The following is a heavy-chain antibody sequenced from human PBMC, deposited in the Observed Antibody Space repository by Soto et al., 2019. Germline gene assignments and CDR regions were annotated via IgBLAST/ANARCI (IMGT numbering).Heavy chain of an antibody. D-gene: IGHD5-12*01. CDR3: ASGHSGYGSLDF. V-gene: IGHV3-53*01. J-gene: IGHJ4*02. CDR2: MYSGGTT. Sequence: GGSLRLSCAASGFIVSTNYMNWVRQAPGQGLEWVSVMYSGGTTYYTDSVKGRATISRDISKNTVFLQMNSLRAEDTAVYYCASGHSGYGSLDFWGQGTLVTVSS. CDR1: GFIVSTNY.